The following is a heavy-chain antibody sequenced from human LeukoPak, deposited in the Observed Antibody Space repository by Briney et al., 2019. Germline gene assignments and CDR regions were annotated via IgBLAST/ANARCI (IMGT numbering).Heavy chain of an antibody. Sequence: GGSLRLSCAASGFTFSSYAMSWVRQAPGKGLEWVSAISGSGGSTYYADSVKGRFTISRDNSKNTLYLQMNSLRAEDTAVYYCAKDQVWGAEYSSSVFDYWGQGTLVTVSS. CDR2: ISGSGGST. CDR3: AKDQVWGAEYSSSVFDY. V-gene: IGHV3-23*01. J-gene: IGHJ4*02. D-gene: IGHD6-6*01. CDR1: GFTFSSYA.